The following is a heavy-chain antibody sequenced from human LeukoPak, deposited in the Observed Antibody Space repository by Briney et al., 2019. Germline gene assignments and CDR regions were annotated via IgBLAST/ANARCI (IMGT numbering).Heavy chain of an antibody. CDR2: INPSGGST. CDR1: VYTFTSYY. CDR3: ARDSYYGSGSYYNSYYYYYMDV. J-gene: IGHJ6*03. Sequence: GASVKVSCKASVYTFTSYYMHWVRQAPGQELEWMGIINPSGGSTSYPQKFQGRVTMARDTSTITVYMELSNLRSEDTAVYYCARDSYYGSGSYYNSYYYYYMDVWGKGTTVTISS. D-gene: IGHD3-10*01. V-gene: IGHV1-46*01.